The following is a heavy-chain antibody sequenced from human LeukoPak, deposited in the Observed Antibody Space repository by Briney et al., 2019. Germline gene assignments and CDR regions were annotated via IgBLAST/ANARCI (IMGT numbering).Heavy chain of an antibody. J-gene: IGHJ3*02. CDR1: GFTFSSYA. D-gene: IGHD4-17*01. Sequence: GGSLRLSCAASGFTFSSYAMSWVRQAPGKGLEWVSAISGSGGSIYYADSVKGRFTISRDNSKNTLYLQMNSLRAEDTAVYYCAKTGDYGPTHDAFDIWGQGTRVTVSS. V-gene: IGHV3-23*01. CDR3: AKTGDYGPTHDAFDI. CDR2: ISGSGGSI.